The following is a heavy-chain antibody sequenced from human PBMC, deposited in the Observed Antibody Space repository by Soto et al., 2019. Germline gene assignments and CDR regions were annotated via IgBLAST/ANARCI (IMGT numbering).Heavy chain of an antibody. Sequence: SETLSLTCAVSGGSISSSNWWSWVRQPPGKGLEWIGSIYSIGNTYYNPSLKSGVTISADTSKNQSSLNLISVTAADTAVYYCRRSSRYSTDVWGQGITVTVSS. CDR3: RRSSRYSTDV. D-gene: IGHD6-19*01. CDR1: GGSISSSNW. J-gene: IGHJ6*02. CDR2: IYSIGNT. V-gene: IGHV4-4*02.